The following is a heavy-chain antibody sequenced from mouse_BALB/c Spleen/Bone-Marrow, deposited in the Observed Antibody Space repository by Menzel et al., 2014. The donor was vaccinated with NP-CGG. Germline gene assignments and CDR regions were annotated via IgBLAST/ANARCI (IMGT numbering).Heavy chain of an antibody. CDR1: GFNIKDTY. V-gene: IGHV14-3*02. CDR2: IDPANGNT. D-gene: IGHD4-1*01. J-gene: IGHJ4*01. Sequence: EVQLQQSGAELVKPGASVKLSCTASGFNIKDTYMHWVKQRPEQGLEWIGRIDPANGNTKYDPKFQGKATITADTSSNPACLQLSSLTSEDTAVYYCARWEYYAMDYWGQGTSVTVSS. CDR3: ARWEYYAMDY.